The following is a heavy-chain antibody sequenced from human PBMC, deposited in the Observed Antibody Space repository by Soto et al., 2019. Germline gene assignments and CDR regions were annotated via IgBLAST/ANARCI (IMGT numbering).Heavy chain of an antibody. V-gene: IGHV1-69*10. CDR3: ARDKIAVAGNDFDY. CDR1: GGTFSSYA. D-gene: IGHD6-19*01. CDR2: ISPNSEKT. Sequence: SVKVSCKASGGTFSSYAISWVRQAPGEGLEWMGWISPNSEKTNIAQRFQGRVTITTDNSTSTSYLELSGLRSDDTAVYYCARDKIAVAGNDFDYWGQGTLVTVSS. J-gene: IGHJ4*02.